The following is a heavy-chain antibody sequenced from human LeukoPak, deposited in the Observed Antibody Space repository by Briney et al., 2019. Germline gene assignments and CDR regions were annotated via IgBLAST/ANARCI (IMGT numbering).Heavy chain of an antibody. CDR3: ARTYYYGSGSYGR. CDR2: INHSGST. V-gene: IGHV4-34*01. Sequence: SETLSLTCAVYGGSFSGYYWSWIRQPPGKGLEWIGEINHSGSTNYNPSLKSRVTTSVDTSKNQFSLKLSSVTAADTAVYYCARTYYYGSGSYGRWGQGTLVTVSS. CDR1: GGSFSGYY. J-gene: IGHJ4*02. D-gene: IGHD3-10*01.